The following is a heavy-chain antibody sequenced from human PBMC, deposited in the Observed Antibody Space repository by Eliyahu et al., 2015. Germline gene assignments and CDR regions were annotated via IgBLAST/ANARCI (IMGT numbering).Heavy chain of an antibody. CDR1: GFTFSSYS. CDR2: ISSSSSYI. V-gene: IGHV3-21*01. J-gene: IGHJ6*02. D-gene: IGHD2-2*01. Sequence: EVQLVESGGGLVKPGGSLRLSCAASGFTFSSYSMNWVRQAPGKGLEWVSSISSSSSYIYYADSVKGRFTISRDNAKNSLYLQMNSLRAEDTAVYYCASRSTSWYYYGMDVWGQGTTVTVSS. CDR3: ASRSTSWYYYGMDV.